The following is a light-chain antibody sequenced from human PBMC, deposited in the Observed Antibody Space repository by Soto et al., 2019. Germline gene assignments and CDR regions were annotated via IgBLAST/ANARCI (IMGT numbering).Light chain of an antibody. Sequence: PVDRSTRSGKASQSVRNASFAWYQQKPRQPPRVILFGGSARATAIPDMFSGSGSGTDFPLTICRLEPDDYGRYYFYQYGNSALSFRGATKGEI. V-gene: IGKV3-20*01. J-gene: IGKJ4*01. CDR2: GGS. CDR1: QSVRNAS. CDR3: YQYGNSALS.